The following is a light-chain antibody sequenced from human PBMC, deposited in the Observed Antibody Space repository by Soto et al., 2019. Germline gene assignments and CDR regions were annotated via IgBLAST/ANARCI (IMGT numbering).Light chain of an antibody. V-gene: IGKV3D-20*02. J-gene: IGKJ5*01. Sequence: VLTQSPGTLSLSPGERATLSCRASQSISSSYLAWYQQKPGQAPRLLIYGASSRATGIPRRFSGSGSGTDFTLTISSLEPEDFAVYYCQQRSNWPPSTFGQGTRLE. CDR3: QQRSNWPPST. CDR1: QSISSSY. CDR2: GAS.